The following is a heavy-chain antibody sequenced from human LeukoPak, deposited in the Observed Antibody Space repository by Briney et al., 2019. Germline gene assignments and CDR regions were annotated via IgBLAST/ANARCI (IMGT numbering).Heavy chain of an antibody. CDR1: GYTFTSYY. Sequence: ASVKVSCKASGYTFTSYYMHWVRQAPGQGLEWMGIINPSGGSTSYAQKFQGRVTMTRDTSTSTVYMELRSLRSDDMAVYYCARDGGGAAGTVNWFDPWGQGTLVTVSS. D-gene: IGHD6-13*01. J-gene: IGHJ5*02. CDR2: INPSGGST. CDR3: ARDGGGAAGTVNWFDP. V-gene: IGHV1-46*01.